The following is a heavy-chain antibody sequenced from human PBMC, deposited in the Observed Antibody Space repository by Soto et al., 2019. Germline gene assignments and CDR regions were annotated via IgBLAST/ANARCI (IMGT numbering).Heavy chain of an antibody. CDR3: ARGPTPLFDH. J-gene: IGHJ4*02. V-gene: IGHV5-51*01. CDR2: IYPADSDT. Sequence: PGESLKISCKASGYTFASYWIGWVRQMPGKGLEWMGIIYPADSDTRYNPSFQGQVTISADKSITTAYLQWSSLKASDTAMYYCARGPTPLFDHWGQRTLVTVSS. CDR1: GYTFASYW. D-gene: IGHD2-15*01.